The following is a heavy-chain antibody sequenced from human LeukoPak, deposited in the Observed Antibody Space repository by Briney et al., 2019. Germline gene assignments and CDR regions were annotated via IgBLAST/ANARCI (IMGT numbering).Heavy chain of an antibody. CDR1: GFTFSSYG. CDR3: ARDGAKDDFWSGYPPVYYFDY. Sequence: PGRSLRLSCAASGFTFSSYGMHWVRQAPGKGLEWVAVILYDGSNKYYADSVKGRFTISRDNSKNTLYLQMNSLRAEDTAVYYCARDGAKDDFWSGYPPVYYFDYWGQGTLVTVSS. V-gene: IGHV3-30*03. CDR2: ILYDGSNK. J-gene: IGHJ4*02. D-gene: IGHD3-3*01.